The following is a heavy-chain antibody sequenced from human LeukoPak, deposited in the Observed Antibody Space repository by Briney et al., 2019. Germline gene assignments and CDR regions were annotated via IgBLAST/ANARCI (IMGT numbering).Heavy chain of an antibody. D-gene: IGHD3-3*01. J-gene: IGHJ4*02. Sequence: SETLSLTCTVSGVSISGYYWSWLRQPPGKGLEWIAYIYDSGSTTYNPSLKSRVTISVDTSKNQLSLNLSSVTAADTAVYYCARALVEWSGYYPIYIDYWGQGTLVTVSS. CDR1: GVSISGYY. CDR3: ARALVEWSGYYPIYIDY. CDR2: IYDSGST. V-gene: IGHV4-59*01.